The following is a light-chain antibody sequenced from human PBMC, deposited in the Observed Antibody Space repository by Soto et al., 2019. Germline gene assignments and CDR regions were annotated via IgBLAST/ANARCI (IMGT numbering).Light chain of an antibody. CDR3: MHALQTPWT. CDR1: ESLLHSNGYNY. J-gene: IGKJ1*01. CDR2: LGS. V-gene: IGKV2-28*01. Sequence: DIVMTQSPLSLPVTPGEPASISCRSSESLLHSNGYNYLDWYLQMPGQSPQLLIFLGSNRASGVPDRFSGSGSGTDFTLKISRVEAEDVGLYYCMHALQTPWTFGQGTKVDIK.